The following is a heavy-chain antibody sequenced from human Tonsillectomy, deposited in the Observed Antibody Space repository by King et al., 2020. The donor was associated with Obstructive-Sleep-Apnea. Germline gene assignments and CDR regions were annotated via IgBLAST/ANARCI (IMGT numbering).Heavy chain of an antibody. CDR1: GFSFSAYG. V-gene: IGHV3-30*02. J-gene: IGHJ4*02. CDR2: IRYDGSEK. Sequence: VQLVESGGGLVPPGGSLRLSCVASGFSFSAYGMHWVRQAPGQGLEWVAFIRYDGSEKYYVDFVKGRLTISKDSSKNTLYLQINSLRAEDTAVYYCAKPLGLLTGNYFDYWGQGTLVTVSS. CDR3: AKPLGLLTGNYFDY. D-gene: IGHD3-10*01.